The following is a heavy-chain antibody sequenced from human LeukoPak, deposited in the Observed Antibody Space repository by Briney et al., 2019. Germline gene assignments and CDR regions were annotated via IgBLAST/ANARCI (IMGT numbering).Heavy chain of an antibody. D-gene: IGHD3-10*02. CDR1: GFTFSSYS. Sequence: GGSLRLSCAASGFTFSSYSMNWVRQAPGEGLEWVSSISSSSSYIYYADSAKGRFTISRDNAKNSLYLQMNSLRAEDTAVYYCAELGITMIGGVWGKGTTVTISS. J-gene: IGHJ6*04. V-gene: IGHV3-21*01. CDR2: ISSSSSYI. CDR3: AELGITMIGGV.